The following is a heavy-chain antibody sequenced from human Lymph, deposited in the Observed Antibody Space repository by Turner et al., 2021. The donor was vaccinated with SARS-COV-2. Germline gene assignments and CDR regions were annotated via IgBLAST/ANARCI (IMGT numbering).Heavy chain of an antibody. CDR1: GSTFRTYG. V-gene: IGHV3-30*18. D-gene: IGHD2-15*01. Sequence: QVHLLESGGGVVHPGRSLRLSCAASGSTFRTYGMHWVRQAPGKGLEWVAVVTYDGSNNYYADSVKGRFTISRENSKNTLYLQMNSLRAEDTAVYYCAKMGGVYSSGGNCYSGRLDYWGQGTLVTVSS. J-gene: IGHJ4*02. CDR2: VTYDGSNN. CDR3: AKMGGVYSSGGNCYSGRLDY.